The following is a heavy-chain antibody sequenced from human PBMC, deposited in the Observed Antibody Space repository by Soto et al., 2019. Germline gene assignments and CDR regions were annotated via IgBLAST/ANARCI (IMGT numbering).Heavy chain of an antibody. CDR2: IYPGDSDT. Sequence: PGESLKISCKGSGYSFTSYWIGWVRQMPGKGLEWMGIIYPGDSDTRYSPSFQGQVTISADKSISTAYLQWSGLKASDTAMYYCARNLVGYCSSTSCPNKYYYYYGMDVWGQGTTVTVSS. V-gene: IGHV5-51*01. J-gene: IGHJ6*02. CDR3: ARNLVGYCSSTSCPNKYYYYYGMDV. D-gene: IGHD2-2*01. CDR1: GYSFTSYW.